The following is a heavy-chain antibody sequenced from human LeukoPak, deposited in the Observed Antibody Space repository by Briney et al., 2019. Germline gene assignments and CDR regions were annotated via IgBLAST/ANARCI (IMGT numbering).Heavy chain of an antibody. J-gene: IGHJ6*04. V-gene: IGHV3-20*04. Sequence: GGSLRPSCAASGFTFDDYGMSWVRQAPGKGLEWVSGINWNGGSTGYADSVKGRSTISRDNAKNSLYLQMNSLRAEDTALYYCAELGITMIGGVWGKGTTVTISS. CDR2: INWNGGST. D-gene: IGHD3-10*02. CDR3: AELGITMIGGV. CDR1: GFTFDDYG.